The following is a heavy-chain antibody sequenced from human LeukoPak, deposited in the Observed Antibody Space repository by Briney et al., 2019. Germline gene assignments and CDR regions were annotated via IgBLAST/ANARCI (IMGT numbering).Heavy chain of an antibody. Sequence: QPGGSLRLSCAASGFTFSSYGMHWVRQAPGKGLEWVAFIRYDGSNKYYADSVKGRFTISRDNSKNTLYLQMNSLRAEDTAVYYCAKGYSYGYYYYYYMDVWGKGTTVTVSS. CDR3: AKGYSYGYYYYYYMDV. V-gene: IGHV3-30*02. CDR1: GFTFSSYG. CDR2: IRYDGSNK. D-gene: IGHD5-18*01. J-gene: IGHJ6*03.